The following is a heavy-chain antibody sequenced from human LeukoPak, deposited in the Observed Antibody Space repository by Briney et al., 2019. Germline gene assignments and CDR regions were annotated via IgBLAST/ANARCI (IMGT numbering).Heavy chain of an antibody. V-gene: IGHV3-33*01. CDR1: GFTFSSYG. J-gene: IGHJ6*03. D-gene: IGHD6-13*01. CDR3: ARNGAANYYYYMDV. Sequence: PGGSLRLSCAASGFTFSSYGMHWVRQAPGKGLEWVAVIWYDGSNKYYADSVKGRLTISRDNSKNTLYLQMNSLRAEDTAVYYCARNGAANYYYYMDVWGKGTTVTVSS. CDR2: IWYDGSNK.